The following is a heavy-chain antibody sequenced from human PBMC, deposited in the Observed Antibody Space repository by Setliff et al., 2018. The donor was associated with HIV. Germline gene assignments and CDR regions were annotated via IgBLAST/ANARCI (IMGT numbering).Heavy chain of an antibody. CDR3: ARNVPGILPRWVGFDP. CDR1: RYTFTGHY. Sequence: GASVKVSCKASRYTFTGHYMHWVRQAPGQGLEWVGWINPSSGGTNLAQKFLGRVTLTRDTSISTAYMELSRLRSDDTAVYYCARNVPGILPRWVGFDPWGQGTLVTVSS. D-gene: IGHD1-20*01. CDR2: INPSSGGT. J-gene: IGHJ5*02. V-gene: IGHV1-2*02.